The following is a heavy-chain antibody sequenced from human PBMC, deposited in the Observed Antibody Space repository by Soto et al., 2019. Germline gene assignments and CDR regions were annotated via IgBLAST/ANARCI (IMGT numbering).Heavy chain of an antibody. CDR1: GFTFSNAW. V-gene: IGHV3-15*01. Sequence: GGSVRLSCAASGFTFSNAWMSWVRQAPGKGLEWVGRIKSKTDGGTTDYAAPVKGRFTISRDDSKNTLYLQMNSLKTEDTAVYYCTTKDHGDYGGFDYWGQGTLVTVSS. CDR2: IKSKTDGGTT. D-gene: IGHD4-17*01. J-gene: IGHJ4*02. CDR3: TTKDHGDYGGFDY.